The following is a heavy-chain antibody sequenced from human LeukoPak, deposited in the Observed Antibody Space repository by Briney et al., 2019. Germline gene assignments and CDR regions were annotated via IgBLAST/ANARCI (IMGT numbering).Heavy chain of an antibody. D-gene: IGHD3-3*01. J-gene: IGHJ4*02. CDR3: ARPRDFWSGYYLDY. Sequence: PGGSLRLSCAASGFTFSSYAMHWVRQAPGKGLEYVSAISSNGGSTYYANSVKGRFTISRTNCKNTLYLQMGRLRAEDMAVYYCARPRDFWSGYYLDYWGQGTLVTVSS. CDR1: GFTFSSYA. CDR2: ISSNGGST. V-gene: IGHV3-64*01.